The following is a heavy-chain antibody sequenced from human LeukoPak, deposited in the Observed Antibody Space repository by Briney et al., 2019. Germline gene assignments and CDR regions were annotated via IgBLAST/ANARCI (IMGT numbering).Heavy chain of an antibody. Sequence: GGSLRLSCAASGFTFNSNSMTWVRQAPGKGLEWVSSISSGSSYIYYADSVKGRFAISRDNAKNSLYLQMNGLRAEDTAVYYCASEGIYSTTDNFDYWGQGTLVTVSS. D-gene: IGHD6-13*01. CDR1: GFTFNSNS. J-gene: IGHJ4*02. CDR3: ASEGIYSTTDNFDY. CDR2: ISSGSSYI. V-gene: IGHV3-21*01.